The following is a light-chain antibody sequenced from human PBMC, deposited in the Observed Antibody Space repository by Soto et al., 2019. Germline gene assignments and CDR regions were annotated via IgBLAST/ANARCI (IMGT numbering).Light chain of an antibody. J-gene: IGKJ2*01. Sequence: EIVLTQSPGTLSLSPGEGATISCRASQSVSSSYLAWYQQKPGQAPRLLIYGASSRATGIPDRCSGSGSGTDFTLTISRLEPEDFAVYYCQQYGSSLYTFGQGTKLEIK. CDR3: QQYGSSLYT. CDR2: GAS. CDR1: QSVSSSY. V-gene: IGKV3-20*01.